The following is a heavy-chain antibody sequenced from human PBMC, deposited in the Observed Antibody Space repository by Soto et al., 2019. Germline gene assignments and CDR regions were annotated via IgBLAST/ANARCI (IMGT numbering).Heavy chain of an antibody. Sequence: GSLRLSCTASGFTFGDYAMSWVRQAPGKGLEWVGFIRSKAYGGTTEYAASVKGRFTISRDDSKSIAYLQMNSLKTEDTAVYYCTRGVRIVLMVYASYYYGMDVWGQGTTVTVSS. V-gene: IGHV3-49*04. CDR3: TRGVRIVLMVYASYYYGMDV. J-gene: IGHJ6*02. D-gene: IGHD2-8*01. CDR2: IRSKAYGGTT. CDR1: GFTFGDYA.